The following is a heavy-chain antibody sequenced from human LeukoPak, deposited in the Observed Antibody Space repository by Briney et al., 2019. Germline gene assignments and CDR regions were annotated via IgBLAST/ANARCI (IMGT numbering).Heavy chain of an antibody. D-gene: IGHD3-22*01. CDR3: ASEYYYDSSVPPVDY. V-gene: IGHV3-7*03. CDR2: IGPDGSDK. Sequence: GGSLRLSCAASGFSFSNYWMRWIRQAPGKGLEWVANIGPDGSDKYYVDSVKGRFTVSRDNAENSLYLQMNSLRAEDTAVYYCASEYYYDSSVPPVDYWGQGTLVTVSS. CDR1: GFSFSNYW. J-gene: IGHJ4*02.